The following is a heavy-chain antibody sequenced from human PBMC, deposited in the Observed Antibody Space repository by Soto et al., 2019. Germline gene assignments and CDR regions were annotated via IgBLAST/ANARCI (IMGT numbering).Heavy chain of an antibody. Sequence: QITLKESGPTLVKPTQTLTLTCTFSGFSLNTRGVGVGWIRQPPGKALEWLALIYWDDDKRYSPSLRSRLTITKDTPKNQVVLTLTNMDPVDTATYYCAHIGISTWFTYWGQGTLVTVSS. J-gene: IGHJ4*02. CDR2: IYWDDDK. CDR1: GFSLNTRGVG. V-gene: IGHV2-5*02. CDR3: AHIGISTWFTY. D-gene: IGHD3-10*01.